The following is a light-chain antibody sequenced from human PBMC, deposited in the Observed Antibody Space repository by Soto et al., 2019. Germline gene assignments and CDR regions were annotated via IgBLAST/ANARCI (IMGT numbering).Light chain of an antibody. CDR1: QIVRKNY. Sequence: EVVLTQSPDTLSLSPGERATLSCRASQIVRKNYLAWYQQKPGQPPRLLIHDASLRATGIPDRFSASGSGTDFTLTISRLEPEDFAVYYCQQTSTSPFTVGGGTKVELK. V-gene: IGKV3D-20*02. CDR2: DAS. CDR3: QQTSTSPFT. J-gene: IGKJ4*01.